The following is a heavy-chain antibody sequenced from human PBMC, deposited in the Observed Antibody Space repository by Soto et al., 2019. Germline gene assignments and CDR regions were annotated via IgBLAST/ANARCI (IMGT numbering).Heavy chain of an antibody. J-gene: IGHJ4*02. CDR2: IKNKDHGGAT. CDR1: GFTFKNAW. V-gene: IGHV3-15*01. Sequence: EVQVVESGGGLVKPGGSLRLSCAGSGFTFKNAWMSWVRQAPGKGLEWIGRIKNKDHGGATDYAAPVKGRFAISRDDSENTLYLQMNSLKTDDTAVYYCTTDGLYRGGFDFWGQGSLVSVSS. D-gene: IGHD2-15*01. CDR3: TTDGLYRGGFDF.